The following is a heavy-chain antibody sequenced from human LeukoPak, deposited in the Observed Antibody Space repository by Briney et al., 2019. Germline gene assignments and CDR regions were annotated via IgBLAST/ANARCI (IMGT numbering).Heavy chain of an antibody. V-gene: IGHV3-23*01. CDR2: ISGSGDTT. CDR1: GFDFTTYA. D-gene: IGHD3-10*01. J-gene: IGHJ4*02. CDR3: AKLDGSGAGSSRPPIDY. Sequence: HPGGSLRLSCAASGFDFTTYAMSWVRQAPGKGLEWVSGISGSGDTTYYADSVKGRFTISRDNSKNMLYLQIKSLGAEDTAIYYCAKLDGSGAGSSRPPIDYWGQGSLVTVSS.